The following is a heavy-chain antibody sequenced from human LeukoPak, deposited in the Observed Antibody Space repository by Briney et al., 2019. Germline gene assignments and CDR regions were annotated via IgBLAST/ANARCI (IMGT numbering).Heavy chain of an antibody. J-gene: IGHJ6*02. CDR1: GFTFSSYE. Sequence: GGSLRLSCAASGFTFSSYEMNWVRQAPGKGLEWVSYISSSGSTIYYADSVKGRLTISRDNAKNSLYLQMNSLRAEDTAVYYCARDGLYYDILTGYYRTYYYGMDVWGQGTTVTVSS. CDR3: ARDGLYYDILTGYYRTYYYGMDV. D-gene: IGHD3-9*01. CDR2: ISSSGSTI. V-gene: IGHV3-48*03.